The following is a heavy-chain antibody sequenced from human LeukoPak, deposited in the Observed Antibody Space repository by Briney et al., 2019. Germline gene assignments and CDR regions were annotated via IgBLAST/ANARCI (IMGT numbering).Heavy chain of an antibody. CDR1: GGTFSSYA. Sequence: SVKVSCKASGGTFSSYAISWVRQAPGQGLEWMGRIIPIFGTANYAQKFQGRVTITTDESTSTAYMELSSLRSEDTAVYYCARDGVGYYDSGGYYLFDYWGQGTLVTVSS. CDR2: IIPIFGTA. D-gene: IGHD3-22*01. CDR3: ARDGVGYYDSGGYYLFDY. V-gene: IGHV1-69*05. J-gene: IGHJ4*02.